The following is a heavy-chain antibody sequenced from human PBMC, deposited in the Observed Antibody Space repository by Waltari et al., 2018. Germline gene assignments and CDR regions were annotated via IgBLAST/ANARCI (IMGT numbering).Heavy chain of an antibody. CDR1: GYTFTSYA. Sequence: QVQLVQSGAEVKKPGASVKVSCKASGYTFTSYAMHWVRQAPGQRLEWMGWIKAGNGNTKYSQKCQGSVTITRDTSASTADMELSSLRSEDTAVYYCARDTQGFDYWGQGTLVTVSS. J-gene: IGHJ4*02. V-gene: IGHV1-3*01. CDR2: IKAGNGNT. CDR3: ARDTQGFDY.